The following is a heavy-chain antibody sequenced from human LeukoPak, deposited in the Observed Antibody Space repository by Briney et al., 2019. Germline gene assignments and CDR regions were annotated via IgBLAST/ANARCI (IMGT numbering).Heavy chain of an antibody. J-gene: IGHJ4*02. CDR3: AKAWDWESNFLFEY. Sequence: GGSLRLSCAASGFTFSSYAMSWVRQAPGKGLEWVSTIGNSDTSTYYADSVKGRFTISRDNSKNSLYLQMSSLRAEDTAIYYCAKAWDWESNFLFEYWGQGTLVTVSS. CDR2: IGNSDTST. CDR1: GFTFSSYA. D-gene: IGHD1-26*01. V-gene: IGHV3-23*01.